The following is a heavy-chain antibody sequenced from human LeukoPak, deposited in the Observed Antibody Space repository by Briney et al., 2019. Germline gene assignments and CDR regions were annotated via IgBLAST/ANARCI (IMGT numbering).Heavy chain of an antibody. V-gene: IGHV3-30*04. CDR3: ARDKARPVITVTTMVCDY. CDR2: ISYDGSNK. CDR1: GFTFSSYA. Sequence: GGSLRLSCAASGFTFSSYAMHWVRQAPGKGLEWVAVISYDGSNKYYADSVKGRFTISRDNSKNTLYLQMNSLRAEDTAVYYCARDKARPVITVTTMVCDYWGQGTLVTVSS. D-gene: IGHD4-17*01. J-gene: IGHJ4*02.